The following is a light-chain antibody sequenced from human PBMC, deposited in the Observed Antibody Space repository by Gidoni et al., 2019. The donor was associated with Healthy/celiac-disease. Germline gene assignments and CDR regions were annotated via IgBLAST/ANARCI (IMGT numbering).Light chain of an antibody. CDR1: QSISSY. J-gene: IGKJ4*01. CDR3: QQSYSTPNT. CDR2: AAS. Sequence: DIQMTQSPSSLSASVGDRVTITCRASQSISSYLNWYQQKPGNAPKLLIYAASSLQSGVPSRFSGSGSGTDFTLTISSLQPEDFATYYCQQSYSTPNTFGGGTKVEIK. V-gene: IGKV1-39*01.